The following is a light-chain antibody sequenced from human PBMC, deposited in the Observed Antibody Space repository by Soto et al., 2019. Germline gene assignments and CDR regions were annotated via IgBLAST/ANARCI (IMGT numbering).Light chain of an antibody. V-gene: IGKV1-5*03. CDR2: KAS. J-gene: IGKJ1*01. CDR3: QQYNSLPT. Sequence: DIQMTQSPSTLSASVGDRITITCRASQSVSNWLAWYQQKPGKAPKLLIYKASNLENGVPSRFRGSGSGTEFTLTISSLQSDDFATYYCQQYNSLPTFGQGTKVEIK. CDR1: QSVSNW.